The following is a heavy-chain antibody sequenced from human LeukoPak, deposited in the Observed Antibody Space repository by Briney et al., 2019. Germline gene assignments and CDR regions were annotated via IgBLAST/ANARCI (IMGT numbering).Heavy chain of an antibody. J-gene: IGHJ4*02. CDR2: IKSKTDGGTT. Sequence: PGGSLRLSCAASGFTFSNAWMSWVRQAPGKGLEWVGRIKSKTDGGTTDYAAPVKGRFTISRDDSKNTLYLQMNSLKTEDTAVYYCTTEPGLRFLEWLFAYHPDYWGQGTLVTVSS. V-gene: IGHV3-15*01. CDR1: GFTFSNAW. CDR3: TTEPGLRFLEWLFAYHPDY. D-gene: IGHD3-3*01.